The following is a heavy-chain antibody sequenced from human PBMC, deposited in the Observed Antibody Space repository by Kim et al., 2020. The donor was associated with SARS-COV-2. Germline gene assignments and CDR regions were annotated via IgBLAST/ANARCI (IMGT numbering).Heavy chain of an antibody. D-gene: IGHD5-12*01. Sequence: RTSYAQKFRGRVTMTRDTSTSTVYMELSSLRSEDTAVYYCARDGGGYDDYWGQGTLVTVSS. V-gene: IGHV1-46*01. J-gene: IGHJ4*02. CDR2: RT. CDR3: ARDGGGYDDY.